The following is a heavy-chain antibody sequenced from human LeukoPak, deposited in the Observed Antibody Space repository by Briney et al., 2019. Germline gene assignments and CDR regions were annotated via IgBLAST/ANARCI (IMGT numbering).Heavy chain of an antibody. CDR3: ARRYCSSTSCYGAFDI. CDR2: INFDGSDI. CDR1: GFTFRSYW. V-gene: IGHV3-74*01. Sequence: GGSLRLSCAASGFTFRSYWMHWVRQAPGTGLVWVSRINFDGSDINYADSVKGRFTISRDNAKNTLYLQMNSLRAEDTAVYYCARRYCSSTSCYGAFDIWGQGTMVTVSS. D-gene: IGHD2-2*01. J-gene: IGHJ3*02.